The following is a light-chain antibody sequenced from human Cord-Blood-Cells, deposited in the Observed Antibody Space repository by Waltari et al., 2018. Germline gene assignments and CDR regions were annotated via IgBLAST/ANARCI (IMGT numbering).Light chain of an antibody. CDR3: AAWDDSLNGVV. V-gene: IGLV1-36*01. Sequence: QSVLTPPPSVSEAPTPRVTISCSGSSSISGHNAVHWYQQLPGKAPKLLIYYDDLLPSGVSDRFSGSKSGTSASLAISGLQSEDEADYYCAAWDDSLNGVVFGGGTKLTVL. J-gene: IGLJ2*01. CDR1: SSISGHNA. CDR2: YDD.